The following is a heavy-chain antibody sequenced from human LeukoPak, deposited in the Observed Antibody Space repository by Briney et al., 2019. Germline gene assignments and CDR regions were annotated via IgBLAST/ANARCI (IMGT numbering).Heavy chain of an antibody. CDR2: IYTSGST. CDR3: ARERGYYDILTGYYLRHYYMDV. J-gene: IGHJ6*03. D-gene: IGHD3-9*01. Sequence: SQTLSLTCTVSGGSISSGSYYWSWIRQPAGKGLEWIRRIYTSGSTNYNPSLKSRVTISVDTSKNQFSLKLSSVTAADTAVYYCARERGYYDILTGYYLRHYYMDVWGKGTTVTISS. V-gene: IGHV4-61*02. CDR1: GGSISSGSYY.